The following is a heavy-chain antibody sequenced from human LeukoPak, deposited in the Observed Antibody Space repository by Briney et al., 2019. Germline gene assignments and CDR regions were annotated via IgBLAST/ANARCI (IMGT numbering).Heavy chain of an antibody. V-gene: IGHV1-69*02. Sequence: GASVTVSCKASGGTFSSYTISWVRQAPGQGLEWMGRIIPILGIANYAQKFQGRVTITADKSTSTAYMELSSLRSEDTAVYYCARAEGVSWFDPWGQGTLVTVSS. J-gene: IGHJ5*02. CDR3: ARAEGVSWFDP. D-gene: IGHD3-16*01. CDR2: IIPILGIA. CDR1: GGTFSSYT.